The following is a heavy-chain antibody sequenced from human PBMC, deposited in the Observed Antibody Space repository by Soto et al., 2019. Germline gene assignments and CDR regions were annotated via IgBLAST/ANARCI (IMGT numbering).Heavy chain of an antibody. Sequence: PSETLSLTCTVSGDSISPYYWSWIRQPPGKGLEWIGYIYYSGSTNYNPSLKSRVTISVDTSKNQFSLKLSSVTAADTAVYYCARDPGSGSYYGWFDPWGQGTLVTVSS. D-gene: IGHD3-10*01. J-gene: IGHJ5*02. CDR2: IYYSGST. V-gene: IGHV4-59*01. CDR1: GDSISPYY. CDR3: ARDPGSGSYYGWFDP.